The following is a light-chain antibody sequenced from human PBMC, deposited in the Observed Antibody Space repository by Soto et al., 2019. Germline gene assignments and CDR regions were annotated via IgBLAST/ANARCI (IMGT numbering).Light chain of an antibody. J-gene: IGLJ2*01. CDR3: SSYTSSSTPVV. Sequence: QSVLTQPASVSGSPGQSITISCTGTSSDFGGYNYVSWYQQHPGKAPKVMIYDVSNRPSGVSNRFSGSKSGNTASLTISGLQAEDGADYCCSSYTSSSTPVVFGGGTKVTVL. V-gene: IGLV2-14*01. CDR1: SSDFGGYNY. CDR2: DVS.